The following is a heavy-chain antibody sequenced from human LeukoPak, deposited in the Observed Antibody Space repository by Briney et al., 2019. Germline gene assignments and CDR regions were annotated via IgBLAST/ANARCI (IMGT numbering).Heavy chain of an antibody. CDR1: VFTLSSNS. V-gene: IGHV3-30*14. Sequence: PGRSLRLSCAASVFTLSSNSMHWVRQALCKGLEWVALISYDGSYKFYGDSVKGRFTISRDNTKNMLFLEMNSLRVDDTAVYYCAGWGGHNSGTLSGPLDYWGQGTLVTVSS. J-gene: IGHJ4*02. CDR2: ISYDGSYK. D-gene: IGHD3-10*01. CDR3: AGWGGHNSGTLSGPLDY.